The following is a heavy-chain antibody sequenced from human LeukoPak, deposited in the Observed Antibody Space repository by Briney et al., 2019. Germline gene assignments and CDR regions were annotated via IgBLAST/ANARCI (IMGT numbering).Heavy chain of an antibody. Sequence: SETLSLTCAVYGGSFSGYYWSWIRQPPGKGLEWIGEINHSGSTNYNPSLKSRVTISVDTSKNQFSLKLSSVTAADTAVYYCARAEDTAMATNEFDYWGQGTLVTVSS. J-gene: IGHJ4*02. CDR2: INHSGST. CDR3: ARAEDTAMATNEFDY. V-gene: IGHV4-34*01. D-gene: IGHD5-18*01. CDR1: GGSFSGYY.